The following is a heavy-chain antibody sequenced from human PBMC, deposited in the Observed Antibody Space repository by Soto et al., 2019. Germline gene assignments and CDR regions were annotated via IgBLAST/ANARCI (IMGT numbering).Heavy chain of an antibody. CDR2: IKEDGTAK. J-gene: IGHJ4*02. V-gene: IGHV3-7*01. D-gene: IGHD3-22*01. Sequence: GGSLRLSCAASGFTFSNSWMNWVRQAPGKGLEWVANIKEDGTAKYYLDSVKGRFTVSRDNVKNSLYLQMNSLRAEDTAMYYCATDRGYLTFDYWGPGTLVTVSS. CDR1: GFTFSNSW. CDR3: ATDRGYLTFDY.